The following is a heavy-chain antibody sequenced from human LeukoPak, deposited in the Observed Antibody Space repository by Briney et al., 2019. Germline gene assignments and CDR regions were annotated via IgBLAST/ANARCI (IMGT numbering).Heavy chain of an antibody. J-gene: IGHJ4*02. CDR2: INPNTANR. V-gene: IGHV1-8*01. Sequence: ASVKVSCKASGYTFTSHDINWVRQAPGQGLEWMGWINPNTANRGFAHKFQDRITMARNTSINTVYMELDSLTSEDTAVYYCARATLRPFAHELDNWGQGTLVTVPS. CDR1: GYTFTSHD. CDR3: ARATLRPFAHELDN.